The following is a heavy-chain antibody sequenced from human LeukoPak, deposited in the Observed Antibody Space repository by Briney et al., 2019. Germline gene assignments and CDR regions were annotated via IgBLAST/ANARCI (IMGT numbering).Heavy chain of an antibody. Sequence: ASVKVSCKASGYTFTRFYMHWVRQAPGEGLEWMGMINPSGGKTTYAQKFQGRFTVTSDTSTSTVYMQLSSLRSEDTAVYYCARLTVTTPFDYWGQGTLVTVSS. CDR3: ARLTVTTPFDY. CDR1: GYTFTRFY. J-gene: IGHJ4*02. V-gene: IGHV1-46*01. CDR2: INPSGGKT. D-gene: IGHD4-17*01.